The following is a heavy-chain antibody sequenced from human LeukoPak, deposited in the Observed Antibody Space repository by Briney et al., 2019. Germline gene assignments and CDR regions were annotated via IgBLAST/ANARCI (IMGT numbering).Heavy chain of an antibody. J-gene: IGHJ4*02. V-gene: IGHV3-64*01. CDR1: GFTFSSYA. D-gene: IGHD4-17*01. CDR3: ARGAMTTVIAHLGY. Sequence: GGSLRLSCAASGFTFSSYAMHWVRQAPGKGLEYVSAISSNGGSTYYANSVKGRFTISRDNSKNTLYLQVGSLRAEDMAVYYCARGAMTTVIAHLGYWGQGTLVTVSS. CDR2: ISSNGGST.